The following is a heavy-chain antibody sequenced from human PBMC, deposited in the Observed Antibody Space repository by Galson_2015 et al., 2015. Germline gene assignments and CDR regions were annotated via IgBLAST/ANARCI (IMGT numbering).Heavy chain of an antibody. CDR2: INSDGSST. D-gene: IGHD3-10*01. CDR1: GFTFSSYW. Sequence: SLRLSCAASGFTFSSYWMHWVRQAPGKGLVWVSRINSDGSSTSYADSVKGRFTISRDNSKNTLYLQMNSLRAEDTAVYYCARDVRRWWFGEPPSFGDYYGMDVWGQGTTVTVSS. J-gene: IGHJ6*02. CDR3: ARDVRRWWFGEPPSFGDYYGMDV. V-gene: IGHV3-74*01.